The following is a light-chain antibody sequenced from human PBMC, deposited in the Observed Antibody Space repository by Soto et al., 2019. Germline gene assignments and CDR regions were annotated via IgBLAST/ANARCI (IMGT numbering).Light chain of an antibody. J-gene: IGLJ2*01. CDR1: SSDVGSYNL. Sequence: QSALTHPASVSGSPGQSITISCTGTSSDVGSYNLVSWYQHQPGKAPKLIIYEDTKRPSGVCNRFSGYKSGNTASLTISGLQAEDEADYYCCSYAGSNPLVFGGGTKVTVL. CDR3: CSYAGSNPLV. CDR2: EDT. V-gene: IGLV2-23*01.